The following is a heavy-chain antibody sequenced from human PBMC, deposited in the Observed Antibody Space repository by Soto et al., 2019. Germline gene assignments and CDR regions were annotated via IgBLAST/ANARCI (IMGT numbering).Heavy chain of an antibody. CDR3: ARETIPQMYYYGTDV. CDR2: ISAYNGKI. Sequence: GASVKVSCKASGYTSTNYGISWVRQAPGQGLEWIGWISAYNGKIDYAQKVQGRITMTTDTSTSTAFMELRSLRSDDTAVYYCARETIPQMYYYGTDVWGQGTTVTVSS. D-gene: IGHD3-16*01. V-gene: IGHV1-18*01. J-gene: IGHJ6*02. CDR1: GYTSTNYG.